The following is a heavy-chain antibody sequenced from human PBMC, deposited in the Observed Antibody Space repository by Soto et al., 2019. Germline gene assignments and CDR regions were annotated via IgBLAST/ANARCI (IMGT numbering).Heavy chain of an antibody. CDR3: ARCGSSPNWFDP. D-gene: IGHD6-6*01. CDR1: EGTFSSYA. CDR2: IIPIFGTA. Sequence: SVKVSCKASEGTFSSYAISWVRQAPGQGLKWMGGIIPIFGTANYAQKFQGRVTITADESTSTAYMELSSLRSEDTAVYYCARCGSSPNWFDPWGQGTLVTVSS. V-gene: IGHV1-69*13. J-gene: IGHJ5*02.